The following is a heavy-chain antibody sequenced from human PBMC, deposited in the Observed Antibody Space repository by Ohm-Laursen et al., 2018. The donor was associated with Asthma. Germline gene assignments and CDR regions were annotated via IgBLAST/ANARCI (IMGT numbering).Heavy chain of an antibody. CDR2: IWYDGSNK. CDR1: GFTFSSYG. V-gene: IGHV3-33*01. Sequence: SLRLSCAASGFTFSSYGMHWVRQAPGKGLEWVAVIWYDGSNKYYADSVKGRFTISRDNSKNTLYLQMNSLRAEDTAVYYCARQSVGATTFYYYYGMDVWGQGTTVTVSS. D-gene: IGHD1-26*01. CDR3: ARQSVGATTFYYYYGMDV. J-gene: IGHJ6*02.